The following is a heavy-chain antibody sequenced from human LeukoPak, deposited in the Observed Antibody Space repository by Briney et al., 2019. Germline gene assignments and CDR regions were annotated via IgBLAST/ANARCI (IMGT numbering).Heavy chain of an antibody. Sequence: TGGSLRLYCAVSGFTVSVYYMSWVRQAPGKGLEWVSLMCDDGRIYYADSVRGRFTISRDNSKNTLYLQMNSLRAEDTAVYYCARDAGRNGDYSAAFDIWGQGTMVTVSS. CDR2: MCDDGRI. D-gene: IGHD4-17*01. CDR3: ARDAGRNGDYSAAFDI. CDR1: GFTVSVYY. J-gene: IGHJ3*02. V-gene: IGHV3-53*01.